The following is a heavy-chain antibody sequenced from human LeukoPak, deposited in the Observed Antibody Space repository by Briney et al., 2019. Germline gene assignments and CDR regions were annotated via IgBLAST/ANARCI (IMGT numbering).Heavy chain of an antibody. CDR2: INHSGST. CDR3: ARLSAVINYFDY. D-gene: IGHD3-22*01. CDR1: GGSFSGYY. V-gene: IGHV4-34*01. J-gene: IGHJ4*02. Sequence: SETLSLTCAVYGGSFSGYYWSWIRQPPGKGLEWIGEINHSGSTNYNPSLKSRVTISVDTSKNQFSLKLSSVTAADTAVYYCARLSAVINYFDYWGQGTLVTVSS.